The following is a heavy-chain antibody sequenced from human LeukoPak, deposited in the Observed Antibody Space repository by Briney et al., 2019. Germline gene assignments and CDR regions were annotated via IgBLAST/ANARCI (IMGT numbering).Heavy chain of an antibody. CDR1: GGSFSGYY. D-gene: IGHD6-13*01. CDR2: IYTSGST. Sequence: SETLSLTCAVYGGSFSGYYWSWLRQPAGKGLEWIGRIYTSGSTNYNPSLKSRVTMSVDTSKTQFSPKLSSVTAADTAVYYCARDGSGYSSSWYQPHYYGMDVWGQGTTVTVSS. CDR3: ARDGSGYSSSWYQPHYYGMDV. J-gene: IGHJ6*02. V-gene: IGHV4-4*07.